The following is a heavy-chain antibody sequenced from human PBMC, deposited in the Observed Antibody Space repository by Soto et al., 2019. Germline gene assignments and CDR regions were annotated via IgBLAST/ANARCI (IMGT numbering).Heavy chain of an antibody. J-gene: IGHJ4*02. Sequence: QVQLQESGPGLVKPSETLSLTCTVSGGSTSSYFWSWIRQPPGKGLEWIGYIYYSGSTNYNPSLKSRVTIAVHTSKNQFSLKLSSVTAADTAVYYCARAGTAMVTLDYWGQGTLVTVSS. D-gene: IGHD5-18*01. CDR2: IYYSGST. CDR3: ARAGTAMVTLDY. V-gene: IGHV4-59*01. CDR1: GGSTSSYF.